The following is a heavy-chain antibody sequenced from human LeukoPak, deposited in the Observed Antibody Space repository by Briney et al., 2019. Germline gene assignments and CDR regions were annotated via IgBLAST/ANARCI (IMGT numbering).Heavy chain of an antibody. Sequence: GGSLRLSCAASGFTFSSYWMSWVRQAPGKGLEWVANIKQDGSEKYYVDSVKGRFTISRDNAKNSLYLQMNSLRAEDTAVYYCAREESGSYSDHFDYWGQGTLVTVSS. D-gene: IGHD1-26*01. CDR2: IKQDGSEK. CDR3: AREESGSYSDHFDY. V-gene: IGHV3-7*01. CDR1: GFTFSSYW. J-gene: IGHJ4*02.